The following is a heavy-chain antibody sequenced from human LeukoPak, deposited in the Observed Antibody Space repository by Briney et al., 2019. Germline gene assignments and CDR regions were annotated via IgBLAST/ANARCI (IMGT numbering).Heavy chain of an antibody. CDR3: ARLVLSYGNAFDH. CDR1: GGFISSYY. Sequence: SETLSLTCTVSGGFISSYYWSWIRQPPGKGLEWIGSINYSGNTYYDSSLKSRVTISVDTSKNYFSLRLSSVTAADTAVYYCARLVLSYGNAFDHWGQGTLVTVSS. D-gene: IGHD2/OR15-2a*01. CDR2: INYSGNT. V-gene: IGHV4-59*05. J-gene: IGHJ4*02.